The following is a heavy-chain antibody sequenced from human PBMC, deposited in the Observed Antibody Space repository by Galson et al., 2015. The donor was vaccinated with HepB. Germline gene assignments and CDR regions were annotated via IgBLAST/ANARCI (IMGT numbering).Heavy chain of an antibody. CDR2: ISGSGGST. J-gene: IGHJ4*02. CDR1: GFTFSSYA. V-gene: IGHV3-23*01. CDR3: AKDGVAAVGTTHFDY. Sequence: SLRLSCAASGFTFSSYAMSWVRQAPGKGLEWVSAISGSGGSTYYADSVKGRFTISRDNFKNTLYLQMNSLRAEDTAVYYCAKDGVAAVGTTHFDYWGQGTLVTVSS. D-gene: IGHD6-13*01.